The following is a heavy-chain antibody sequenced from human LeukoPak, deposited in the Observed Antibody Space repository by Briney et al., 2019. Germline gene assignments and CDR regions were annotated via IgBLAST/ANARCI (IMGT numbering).Heavy chain of an antibody. Sequence: RASVKVSCKASGYTFTGYYMHWVRQAPGQGLEWMGWINPNSGGTNYAQKFQGRVTMTRDTSISTAYMELSRLRSDETAGIYCAEGWGRGMEGYYYFYMEGWGKGTTVTVSS. CDR3: AEGWGRGMEGYYYFYMEG. D-gene: IGHD3-10*01. CDR2: INPNSGGT. J-gene: IGHJ6*03. CDR1: GYTFTGYY. V-gene: IGHV1-2*02.